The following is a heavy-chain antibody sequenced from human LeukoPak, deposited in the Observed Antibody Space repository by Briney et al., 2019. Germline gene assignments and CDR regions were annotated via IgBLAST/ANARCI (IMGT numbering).Heavy chain of an antibody. D-gene: IGHD3-3*01. CDR1: GFTFMTYW. CDR2: ITGSGGST. Sequence: GGSLRLSCAASGFTFMTYWMSWVRQAPGKGLEGVSGITGSGGSTYYADSVKGRFTISRDNSKITLYLQMNSLRAEDTAIYYCARDERLLSFLKWGQGTLVTVSS. CDR3: ARDERLLSFLK. V-gene: IGHV3-23*01. J-gene: IGHJ4*02.